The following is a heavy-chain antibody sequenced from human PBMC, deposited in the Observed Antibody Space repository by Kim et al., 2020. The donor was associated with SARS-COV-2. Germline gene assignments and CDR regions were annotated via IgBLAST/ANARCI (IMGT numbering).Heavy chain of an antibody. Sequence: ASVKVSCKASGYTFTSYAMNWVRQAPGQGLEWMGWINTNTGNPTYAQGFTGRFVFSLDTSVSTAYLQISSLKAEDTAVYYCARDGPCSSTSCYALWVGWPKDYYYYGMDVWGQGTTVTVSS. CDR3: ARDGPCSSTSCYALWVGWPKDYYYYGMDV. CDR2: INTNTGNP. D-gene: IGHD2-2*01. CDR1: GYTFTSYA. J-gene: IGHJ6*02. V-gene: IGHV7-4-1*02.